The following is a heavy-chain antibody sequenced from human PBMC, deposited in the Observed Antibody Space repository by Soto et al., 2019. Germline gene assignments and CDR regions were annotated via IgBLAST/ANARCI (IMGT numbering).Heavy chain of an antibody. CDR2: IYYSAST. Sequence: PSETLSLTCTVSGGSISSYYWSWIRQPPGKGLEWIGYIYYSASTNYNPSLKSRVTISVDTSKNQFSLKLSSVTAADTAVYYCAREGRITGTRDYWGQGTLVTVSS. D-gene: IGHD1-7*01. CDR3: AREGRITGTRDY. J-gene: IGHJ4*02. CDR1: GGSISSYY. V-gene: IGHV4-59*01.